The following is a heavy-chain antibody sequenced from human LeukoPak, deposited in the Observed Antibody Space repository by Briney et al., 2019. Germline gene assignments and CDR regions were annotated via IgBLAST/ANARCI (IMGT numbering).Heavy chain of an antibody. J-gene: IGHJ4*02. D-gene: IGHD3-16*01. CDR3: TRDLGGTSWGEWNY. CDR2: INSDGSAT. Sequence: PGGSLRLSCAASGFTFSNYWMHWVRQAPGKGLVWVSRINSDGSATNYADSAKGRFTISRDNAKNTLYLQMSSLRAEDTAVYYCTRDLGGTSWGEWNYWGQGTLVTVSS. V-gene: IGHV3-74*01. CDR1: GFTFSNYW.